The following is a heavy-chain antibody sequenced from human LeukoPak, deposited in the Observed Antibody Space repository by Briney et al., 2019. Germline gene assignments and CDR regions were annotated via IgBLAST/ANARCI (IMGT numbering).Heavy chain of an antibody. D-gene: IGHD3-3*01. V-gene: IGHV1-8*03. Sequence: ASVKVSCKASGYTFTSYDINWVRQATGQGLEWMGWMNPNSGNTGYAQKFQGRVTITRNTSISTAYMELSSLRSEDTAVYYCARPSEAYYDFWSGYYRKIDYWGQGTLVTVSS. CDR3: ARPSEAYYDFWSGYYRKIDY. CDR1: GYTFTSYD. J-gene: IGHJ4*02. CDR2: MNPNSGNT.